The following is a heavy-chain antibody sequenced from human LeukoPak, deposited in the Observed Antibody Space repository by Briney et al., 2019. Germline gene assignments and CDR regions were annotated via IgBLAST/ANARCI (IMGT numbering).Heavy chain of an antibody. CDR2: INPNSGGT. J-gene: IGHJ4*02. V-gene: IGHV1-2*02. Sequence: ASVKASCKASGYTFPDYYIHWVRQAPGQGLEWIGFINPNSGGTHYAQNFQGRVTVTRDTSISTVYLEMIRLRSDDTAVYYCARKGRIYGDYDYWGRGTLVTVSS. D-gene: IGHD4-17*01. CDR3: ARKGRIYGDYDY. CDR1: GYTFPDYY.